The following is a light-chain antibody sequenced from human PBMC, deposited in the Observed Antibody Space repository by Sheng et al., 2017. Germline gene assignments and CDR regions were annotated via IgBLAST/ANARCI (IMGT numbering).Light chain of an antibody. Sequence: DIQMTQSPSSLSASVGDRVTITCRASQSISTYLNWYQQKPGKAPKLLIYAASTLQSGVPSRFSGSGSGTDFTLTISSLQPEDFATYYCQQSFSIPLFTFGPGTKV. V-gene: IGKV1-39*01. CDR1: QSISTY. CDR3: QQSFSIPLFT. J-gene: IGKJ3*01. CDR2: AAS.